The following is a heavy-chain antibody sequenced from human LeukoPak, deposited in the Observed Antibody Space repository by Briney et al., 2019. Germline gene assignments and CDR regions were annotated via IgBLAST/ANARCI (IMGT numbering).Heavy chain of an antibody. D-gene: IGHD1-26*01. CDR1: GGSISSYY. Sequence: SETLSLTCTVSGGSISSYYWSWIRQPPGKGLEWIGYIYDSGSTNYNPSLKSRVTISVDTSKNQFSLKLSSVTAADTAVYYCVRRTSGSYSDYWGQGTLVTVSS. CDR2: IYDSGST. J-gene: IGHJ4*02. CDR3: VRRTSGSYSDY. V-gene: IGHV4-59*01.